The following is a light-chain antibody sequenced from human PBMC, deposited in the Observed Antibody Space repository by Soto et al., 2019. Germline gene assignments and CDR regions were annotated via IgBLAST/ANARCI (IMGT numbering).Light chain of an antibody. CDR2: EGS. CDR1: SSDVGSYNL. CDR3: CSYAGSSSFVV. V-gene: IGLV2-23*03. Sequence: QSALTQPASASGSPGQSITISCTGTSSDVGSYNLVSWYQQHPGKAPKLMIYEGSKRPSGVSNRFCGSKSGNTASLTISGLQAEDEGDYYCCSYAGSSSFVVFGGGTKVTVL. J-gene: IGLJ2*01.